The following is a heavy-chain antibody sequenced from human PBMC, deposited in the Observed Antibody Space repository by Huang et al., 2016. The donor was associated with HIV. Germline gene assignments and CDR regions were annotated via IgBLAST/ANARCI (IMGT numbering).Heavy chain of an antibody. J-gene: IGHJ3*02. CDR2: IRYDGNNK. D-gene: IGHD3-10*01. Sequence: QVQLVESGGGVVQPGGSLRLSCAGFGFPFSSSGMHWVRQGPGKGREWVAFIRYDGNNKYYADAVRCRFTISRDNSKNTLYLQMNSLRAEDTAVYYCAKGSMANAFDIWGQGTMVTVSS. CDR1: GFPFSSSG. V-gene: IGHV3-30*02. CDR3: AKGSMANAFDI.